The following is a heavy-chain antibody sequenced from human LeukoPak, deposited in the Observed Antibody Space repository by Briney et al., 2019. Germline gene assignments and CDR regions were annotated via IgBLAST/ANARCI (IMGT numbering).Heavy chain of an antibody. J-gene: IGHJ4*02. CDR2: ISGSGGST. Sequence: GGSLRLSCAAFGFTFSSYAMSWVRQAPGKGLEWVSAISGSGGSTYYADSVKGRFTISRDNSKNTLYLQTNSLRAEDTAVYYCAKAMAAIVRAGIDYWGQGTLVTVSS. V-gene: IGHV3-23*01. CDR3: AKAMAAIVRAGIDY. D-gene: IGHD5-24*01. CDR1: GFTFSSYA.